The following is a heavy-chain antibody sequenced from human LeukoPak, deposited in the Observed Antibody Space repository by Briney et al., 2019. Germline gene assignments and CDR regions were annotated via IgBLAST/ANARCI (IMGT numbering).Heavy chain of an antibody. J-gene: IGHJ4*02. V-gene: IGHV3-21*01. CDR1: GFTFSSYS. CDR3: ARYGSSWVGNY. CDR2: ISSSSSYI. Sequence: GGSLRLSCAASGFTFSSYSMNWVRQAPGKGLEWVSSISSSSSYIYYADSVKGRFTISRDNAKNSLYLQMNSLRAEDTAVYYCARYGSSWVGNYWGQGTLVTVSS. D-gene: IGHD6-13*01.